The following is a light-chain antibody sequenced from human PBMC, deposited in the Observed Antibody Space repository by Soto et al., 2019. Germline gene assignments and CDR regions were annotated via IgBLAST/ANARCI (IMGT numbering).Light chain of an antibody. J-gene: IGLJ2*01. CDR2: TNN. Sequence: QSVLTQAPSGSGTPGQRGTISCSGSNSNIGGNSVSWYQPLPGTAPKLLVYTNNQRPSGVPDRISGSKSGTSASLAISGLQSEDEADYYCAAWDDSLNGVVFGGGTKVTVL. CDR3: AAWDDSLNGVV. V-gene: IGLV1-44*01. CDR1: NSNIGGNS.